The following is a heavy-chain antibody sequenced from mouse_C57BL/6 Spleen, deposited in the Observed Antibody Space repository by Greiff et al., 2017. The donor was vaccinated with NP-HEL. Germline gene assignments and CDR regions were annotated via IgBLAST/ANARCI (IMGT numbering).Heavy chain of an antibody. D-gene: IGHD2-4*01. CDR2: IYPGDGGT. V-gene: IGHV1-82*01. J-gene: IGHJ3*01. Sequence: VQLQQSGPELVKPGASVKISCKASGYAFSSSWMNWVKQRPGKGLEWIGRIYPGDGGTNYNGKFKGKATLTADKSSSTAYMQRSSLTSEDSAVYFWSRGSYYDYDDEFAYWGQGTLVTVSA. CDR1: GYAFSSSW. CDR3: SRGSYYDYDDEFAY.